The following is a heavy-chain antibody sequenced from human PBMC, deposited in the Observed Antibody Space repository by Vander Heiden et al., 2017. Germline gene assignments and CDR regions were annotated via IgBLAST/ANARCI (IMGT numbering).Heavy chain of an antibody. D-gene: IGHD3-3*01. CDR2: IFHTGNI. CDR1: GRSITSNG. Sequence: QVQLQDSGPGLVKPSGTLSLTCAVPGRSITSNGWTWVRRPPGKGLEWIGEIFHTGNINYNPSLRSRTPISLDKSKNQFSLNVHSVTAADTAVYYCARNGYYSADDWGPGILVTVSS. CDR3: ARNGYYSADD. V-gene: IGHV4-4*02. J-gene: IGHJ4*02.